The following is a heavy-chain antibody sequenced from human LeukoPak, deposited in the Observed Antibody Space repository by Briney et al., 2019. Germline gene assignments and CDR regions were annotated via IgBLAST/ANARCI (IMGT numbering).Heavy chain of an antibody. CDR3: AREVSYGGNNWFDP. J-gene: IGHJ5*02. Sequence: SETLSLTCTVSGGSISSYYWSWIRQPPGKGLEWVGYIYDIGITRYNPSLKSRVSISMDTSKTQFSLKLTSVTAADTAVYFCAREVSYGGNNWFDPWGQGTRVTVSA. CDR2: IYDIGIT. CDR1: GGSISSYY. V-gene: IGHV4-59*01. D-gene: IGHD4-23*01.